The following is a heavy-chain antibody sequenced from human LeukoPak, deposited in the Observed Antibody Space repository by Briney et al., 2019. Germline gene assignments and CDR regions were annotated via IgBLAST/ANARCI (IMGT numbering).Heavy chain of an antibody. J-gene: IGHJ4*02. V-gene: IGHV4-34*01. Sequence: SETLSLTCAVYGGSFSGYYWSWIRQPPGKGLEWIGEINHSGSTNYNPSLKSRVTISVDTSKNQFFLKLSSVTAADTAVYYCARGTGEGYYYDYWGQGTLVTVSS. CDR3: ARGTGEGYYYDY. CDR2: INHSGST. CDR1: GGSFSGYY. D-gene: IGHD7-27*01.